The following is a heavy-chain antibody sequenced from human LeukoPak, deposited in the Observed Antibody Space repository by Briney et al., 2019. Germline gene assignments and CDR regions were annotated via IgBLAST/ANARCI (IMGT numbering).Heavy chain of an antibody. CDR3: ARDAALYSSSWYPLGY. Sequence: ASVKVSCKASGYTFISYGISWVRQAPGQGLEWMGWISAYNGNTNYAQKFQGRVTMTTDTSTSTAYMELRSLRSDDTAVYYCARDAALYSSSWYPLGYWGQGTLVTVSS. CDR2: ISAYNGNT. CDR1: GYTFISYG. J-gene: IGHJ4*02. V-gene: IGHV1-18*01. D-gene: IGHD6-13*01.